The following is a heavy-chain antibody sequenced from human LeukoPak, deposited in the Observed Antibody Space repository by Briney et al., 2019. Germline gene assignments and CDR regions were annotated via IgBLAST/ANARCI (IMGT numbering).Heavy chain of an antibody. CDR1: GGSFSGYY. CDR2: INYSGST. CDR3: ARERATHGYFDY. V-gene: IGHV4-34*01. Sequence: SETLSLTCAVYGGSFSGYYWSWIRQPPGKGLEWIGEINYSGSTNYNPSLKSRVTISVDTSKNQFSLELSSVTAADTAVYYCARERATHGYFDYWGQGTLVTVSS. J-gene: IGHJ4*02.